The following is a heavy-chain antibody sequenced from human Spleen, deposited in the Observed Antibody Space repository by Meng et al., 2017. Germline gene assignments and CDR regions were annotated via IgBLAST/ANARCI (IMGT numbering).Heavy chain of an antibody. V-gene: IGHV3-48*03. D-gene: IGHD5-12*01. CDR2: ISSSGETI. CDR3: ARVFSGYELGY. J-gene: IGHJ4*02. Sequence: GGSLRLSCAASGFTFSSYEMNWVRQAPGKGLEWISYISSSGETIKYADSVKGRFTISRDNAKNSLFLQMNSLRAEDTAIYYCARVFSGYELGYWGQGALVTVSS. CDR1: GFTFSSYE.